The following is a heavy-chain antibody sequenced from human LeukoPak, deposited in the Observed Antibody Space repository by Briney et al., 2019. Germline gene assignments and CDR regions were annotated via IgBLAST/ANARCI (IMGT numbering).Heavy chain of an antibody. D-gene: IGHD3-3*01. CDR3: AKEGHYDFWRGYYQPLDY. CDR2: ISYDGSNK. CDR1: GFTFSSYG. Sequence: GGSLRLSCAASGFTFSSYGMHWVRQAPGKGLEWVAVISYDGSNKYYADSVKGRFTISRDNSKNALYLQMNSLRAEDTAVYYCAKEGHYDFWRGYYQPLDYWGQGTLVTVSS. J-gene: IGHJ4*02. V-gene: IGHV3-30*18.